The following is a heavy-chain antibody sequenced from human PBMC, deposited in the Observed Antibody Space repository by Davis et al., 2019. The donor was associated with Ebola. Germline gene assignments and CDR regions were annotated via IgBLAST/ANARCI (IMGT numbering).Heavy chain of an antibody. D-gene: IGHD6-13*01. CDR2: ISSSSSTI. Sequence: GGSLRLSCAASGLTFSSYSMNWVRQAPGKGLEWVSYISSSSSTIYYADPVWGRFTISRDNAKNSLYLQMNSLRVEDTALYYCAREDARSVAAAGPIDYWGQGTLVTVSS. CDR3: AREDARSVAAAGPIDY. J-gene: IGHJ4*02. CDR1: GLTFSSYS. V-gene: IGHV3-48*04.